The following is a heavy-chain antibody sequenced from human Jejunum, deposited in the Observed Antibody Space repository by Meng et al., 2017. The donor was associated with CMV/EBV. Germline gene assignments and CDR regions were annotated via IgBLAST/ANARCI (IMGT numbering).Heavy chain of an antibody. CDR3: SYTSGGNWCDY. J-gene: IGHJ5*01. CDR1: GFNFKNAW. D-gene: IGHD1-26*01. V-gene: IGHV3-15*01. Sequence: SGFNFKNAWMNWVRQAPGKGLEWVGRIRSKPDGGTTEYAAPVKGRFTISRDDSKTTLFLQMNSLKTEDTAVYFCSYTSGGNWCDYWGQGTRVTVSS. CDR2: IRSKPDGGTT.